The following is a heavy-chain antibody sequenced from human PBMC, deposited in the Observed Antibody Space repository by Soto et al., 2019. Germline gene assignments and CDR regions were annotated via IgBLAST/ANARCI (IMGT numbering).Heavy chain of an antibody. D-gene: IGHD3-22*01. V-gene: IGHV5-10-1*01. J-gene: IGHJ4*02. CDR2: IDPSDSYT. Sequence: ESLKISCKGSGYSFTSYWISWVRQMPGKGLEWMGRIDPSDSYTNYSPSFQGHVTISADKSISTAYLQWSSLKASDTAMYYCARTYYYDSSGFPFDYWGQGTLVTV. CDR1: GYSFTSYW. CDR3: ARTYYYDSSGFPFDY.